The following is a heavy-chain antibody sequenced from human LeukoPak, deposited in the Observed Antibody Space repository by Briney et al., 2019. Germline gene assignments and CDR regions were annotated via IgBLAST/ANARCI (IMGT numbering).Heavy chain of an antibody. J-gene: IGHJ4*02. V-gene: IGHV3-33*01. CDR1: GFTFSSYG. CDR3: ARGDDYVWCSYRFIDY. CDR2: IWYDGSNK. D-gene: IGHD3-16*02. Sequence: PGRSLRLSCAASGFTFSSYGMHWVRQAPGKGLEWVAVIWYDGSNKYYADSVKGRFTISRDNSKNTLYLQMNSLRAEDTAVYYCARGDDYVWCSYRFIDYWGQGTLVTVSS.